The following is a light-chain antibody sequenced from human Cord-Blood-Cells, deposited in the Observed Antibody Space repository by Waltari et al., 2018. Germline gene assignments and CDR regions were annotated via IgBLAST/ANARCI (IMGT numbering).Light chain of an antibody. Sequence: QSALTQPRSVSGSPGQSVTISCTGTSSDVGGYTYVSWYQQHTGNAPKLMIYDGSKRPSGVPDRCSCSKSGNTASLTISGLQAEDEAEYYCCSYAGSYTWVFGGGTKLTVL. CDR3: CSYAGSYTWV. CDR1: SSDVGGYTY. CDR2: DGS. V-gene: IGLV2-11*01. J-gene: IGLJ3*02.